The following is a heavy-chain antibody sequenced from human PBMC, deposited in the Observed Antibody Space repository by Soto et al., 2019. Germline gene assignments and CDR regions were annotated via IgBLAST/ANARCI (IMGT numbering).Heavy chain of an antibody. CDR1: GFTFSSYA. D-gene: IGHD6-13*01. J-gene: IGHJ4*02. CDR3: ARAAAGTNYFDY. V-gene: IGHV3-30-3*01. Sequence: GGSLRLSCAASGFTFSSYAMHWVRQAPGKGLEWVAVISYDGSNKYYADSVKGRFTISRDNSKNTLYLQMNSLRAEDTAVYYCARAAAGTNYFDYWGQGTLVTVSS. CDR2: ISYDGSNK.